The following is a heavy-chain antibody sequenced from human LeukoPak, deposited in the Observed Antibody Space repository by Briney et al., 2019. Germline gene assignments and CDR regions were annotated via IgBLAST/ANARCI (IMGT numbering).Heavy chain of an antibody. CDR3: ARNENSGWGYFDY. V-gene: IGHV3-33*01. CDR2: IWYDGSNK. Sequence: GGSLRLSCAASGFTFSSYGMHWVRQAPGKGLEWVAVIWYDGSNKYYADSVKGRFTISRDNSKNTLYLQMNSLRAEDTAVYYCARNENSGWGYFDYWGQGTLVTVSS. D-gene: IGHD5-12*01. CDR1: GFTFSSYG. J-gene: IGHJ4*02.